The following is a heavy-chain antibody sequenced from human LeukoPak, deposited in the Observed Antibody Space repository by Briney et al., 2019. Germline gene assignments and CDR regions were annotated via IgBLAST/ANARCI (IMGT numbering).Heavy chain of an antibody. V-gene: IGHV1-24*01. D-gene: IGHD3-22*01. CDR1: GYTLTELS. Sequence: ASVKVSCKVSGYTLTELSMHWVRQAPGKGLEWMGGSDPEDGETIYAQKFQGRVTMTEDTSTDTAYMELSSLRSEDTAVYYCARGLTTGLPYYDSSGYWAGGLLEAFDIWGQGTLVTGSS. J-gene: IGHJ3*02. CDR3: ARGLTTGLPYYDSSGYWAGGLLEAFDI. CDR2: SDPEDGET.